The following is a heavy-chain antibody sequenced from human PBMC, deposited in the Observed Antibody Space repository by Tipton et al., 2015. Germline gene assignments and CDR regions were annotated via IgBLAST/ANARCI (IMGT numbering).Heavy chain of an antibody. V-gene: IGHV4-39*01. D-gene: IGHD4-23*01. CDR3: ARARGRHGGLFDS. CDR2: LSYSGKT. J-gene: IGHJ4*02. CDR1: GGSISNSNYY. Sequence: TLSLTCTVSGGSISNSNYYWGWIRQPPGKGLEWIGSLSYSGKTDHNPPLRSRVTISVDTSKTQFSLKMSSVTASDTAVYYCARARGRHGGLFDSWGQGILVTVSS.